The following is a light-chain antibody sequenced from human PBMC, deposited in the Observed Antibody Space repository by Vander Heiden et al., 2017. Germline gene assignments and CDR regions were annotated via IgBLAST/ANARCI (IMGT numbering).Light chain of an antibody. CDR3: QHYGS. CDR2: GAS. V-gene: IGKV3-20*01. Sequence: EIVLTQSPGTLSLSPGERATLSCRASQSVSSSYLAGDQQKPGQAPSLVIYGASKRATGIPDRFSGSGFGTDFTLTVSRLEPEDFAVYDGQHYGSFGQGTRLEIK. J-gene: IGKJ5*01. CDR1: QSVSSSY.